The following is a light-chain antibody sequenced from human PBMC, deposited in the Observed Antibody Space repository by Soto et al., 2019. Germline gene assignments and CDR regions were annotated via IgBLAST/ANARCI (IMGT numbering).Light chain of an antibody. Sequence: QSALTQPASVSGSPGQSITISCTGTSSDVGGYNYVSWYQQHPGKAHKLMIYEVSNRPSGVSNRFSGSKSGNTASLTISGLQAEDEADYYCSSYTGSRTLVFGGGTKLNVL. J-gene: IGLJ2*01. CDR2: EVS. V-gene: IGLV2-14*01. CDR3: SSYTGSRTLV. CDR1: SSDVGGYNY.